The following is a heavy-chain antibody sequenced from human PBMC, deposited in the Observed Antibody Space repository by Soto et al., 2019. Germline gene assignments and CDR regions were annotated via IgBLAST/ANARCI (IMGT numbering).Heavy chain of an antibody. CDR2: ISSSSSTI. V-gene: IGHV3-48*01. CDR3: ARVITMVRGKFDY. CDR1: GFTFSSYS. D-gene: IGHD3-10*01. J-gene: IGHJ4*02. Sequence: GGSLRLSCAASGFTFSSYSMNWVRQAPGKGLEWVSYISSSSSTIYYADSVKGRFTISRDNAKNSLYLQMNSLRAEDTAVYYCARVITMVRGKFDYWGQGTLVTVSS.